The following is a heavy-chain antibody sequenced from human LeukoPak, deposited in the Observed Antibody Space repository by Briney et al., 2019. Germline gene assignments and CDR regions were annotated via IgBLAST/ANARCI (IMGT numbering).Heavy chain of an antibody. J-gene: IGHJ4*02. D-gene: IGHD5-18*01. CDR2: IIPIFSTA. CDR1: GGTFSSYA. V-gene: IGHV1-69*06. CDR3: ARGTAMVIFF. Sequence: SVKVSCQASGGTFSSYAISWVRQAPGQGLEWMGGIIPIFSTANYAQKFQGRVTITADKSTSTAYMELSSLRSEDTAVYYCARGTAMVIFFWGQGTLVTVSS.